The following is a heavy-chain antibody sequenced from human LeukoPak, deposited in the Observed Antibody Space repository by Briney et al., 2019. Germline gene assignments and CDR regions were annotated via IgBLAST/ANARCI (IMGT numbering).Heavy chain of an antibody. J-gene: IGHJ4*02. CDR1: GGSISSSSYY. CDR3: ARSGSYPDY. CDR2: IYYSGST. Sequence: SETLSLTCTVSGGSISSSSYYWGWIRQPPGKGLEWIGSIYYSGSTYYNPSLKSRVTISVDTSKNQFSLKLSSVTAADTAVYYCARSGSYPDYWGQGTPVTVSS. D-gene: IGHD1-26*01. V-gene: IGHV4-39*01.